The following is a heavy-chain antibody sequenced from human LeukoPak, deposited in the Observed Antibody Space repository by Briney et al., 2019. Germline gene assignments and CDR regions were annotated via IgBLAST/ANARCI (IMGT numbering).Heavy chain of an antibody. CDR3: ARGKYCSSTSCAYYYYYYYMDV. V-gene: IGHV4-59*12. J-gene: IGHJ6*03. CDR2: IYYSGST. Sequence: SETLSLTCTVSGGSISSYYWSWIRQPPGKGLEWIGYIYYSGSTKYNPSLKSRVTISVDTSKNQFSLKLSSVTAADTAVYYCARGKYCSSTSCAYYYYYYYMDVWGRGTTVTVSS. CDR1: GGSISSYY. D-gene: IGHD2-2*01.